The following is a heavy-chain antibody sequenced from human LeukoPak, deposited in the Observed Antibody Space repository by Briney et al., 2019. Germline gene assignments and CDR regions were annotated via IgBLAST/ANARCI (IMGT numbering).Heavy chain of an antibody. J-gene: IGHJ4*02. D-gene: IGHD6-25*01. V-gene: IGHV6-1*01. CDR2: TYYRSKWYN. Sequence: SQTLSLTCAISGDSVSSNSAAWSWIRQSPSRGLEWLGRTYYRSKWYNDYAVSVKSRITINPDTSKNQFSLQLNSVTPEDTAVYYCARGRIPGVGTAAVYFDYWGQGTLVTVSS. CDR3: ARGRIPGVGTAAVYFDY. CDR1: GDSVSSNSAA.